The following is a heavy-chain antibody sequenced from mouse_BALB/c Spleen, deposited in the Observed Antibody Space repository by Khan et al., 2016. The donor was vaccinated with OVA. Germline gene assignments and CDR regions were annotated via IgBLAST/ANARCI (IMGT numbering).Heavy chain of an antibody. Sequence: VQLKESGPELMKPGASVKISCKASGYSFTSYYIHWVKQSHGKSLEWIGYIDPFNGGTSYNPKFKGKATLTVDKSSSTAYMHLSSLTSDDSAVYYCARHGYVAWFAYWGQGTLGTGSA. V-gene: IGHV1S135*01. CDR1: GYSFTSYY. CDR3: ARHGYVAWFAY. D-gene: IGHD2-2*01. J-gene: IGHJ3*01. CDR2: IDPFNGGT.